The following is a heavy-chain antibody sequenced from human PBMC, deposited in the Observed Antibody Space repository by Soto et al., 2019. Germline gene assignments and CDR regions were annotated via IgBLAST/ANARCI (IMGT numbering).Heavy chain of an antibody. Sequence: QVQLVQSGAEVKKPGSSVKVSCKASGGTFSSYAISWVRQAPGQRLEWMGGIIPIFGTANYAQKFQGRVTITADESTSIAYMELSSLRSEDTAVYYCARGTIAAAGIPYYYGMDVWGQGTTVTVSS. CDR3: ARGTIAAAGIPYYYGMDV. J-gene: IGHJ6*02. CDR1: GGTFSSYA. D-gene: IGHD6-13*01. CDR2: IIPIFGTA. V-gene: IGHV1-69*01.